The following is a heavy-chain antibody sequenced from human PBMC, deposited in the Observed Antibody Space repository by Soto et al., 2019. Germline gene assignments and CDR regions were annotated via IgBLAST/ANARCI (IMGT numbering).Heavy chain of an antibody. CDR3: AKDRGPGVVVITDFDY. Sequence: GGSLRLSCAASGFTFSTYWMNWVRQTPGKGLMWVSRISPDGSNRGYADSVEGRFTVSRDNAKNTLYLQMHSLRAEDTAMYYCAKDRGPGVVVITDFDYWGQGTLVTVSS. J-gene: IGHJ4*02. CDR2: ISPDGSNR. V-gene: IGHV3-74*01. CDR1: GFTFSTYW. D-gene: IGHD3-22*01.